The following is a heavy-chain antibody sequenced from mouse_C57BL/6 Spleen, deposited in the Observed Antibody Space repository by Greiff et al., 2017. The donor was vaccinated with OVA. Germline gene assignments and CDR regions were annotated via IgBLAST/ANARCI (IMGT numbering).Heavy chain of an antibody. Sequence: DVMLVESGGGLVQPGGSLSLSCAASGFTFTDYYMSWVRQPPGKALEWLGFIRNKANGYTTEYSASVKGRFTISRDNSQSILYLQMNALRAEDSATYYCARSGTSEYFDYWGQGTTLTVSS. CDR2: IRNKANGYTT. D-gene: IGHD4-1*01. CDR1: GFTFTDYY. CDR3: ARSGTSEYFDY. J-gene: IGHJ2*01. V-gene: IGHV7-3*01.